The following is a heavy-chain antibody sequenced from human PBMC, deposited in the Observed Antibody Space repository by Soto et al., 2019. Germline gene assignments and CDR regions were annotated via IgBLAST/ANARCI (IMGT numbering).Heavy chain of an antibody. CDR1: GFTFSSYA. Sequence: EAQLLESGGGLVQPGGSLRLSCAASGFTFSSYAMSWVRQAPGKGLEWVSVISGSGDSAYYADSVKGRFAISRDNSKNTLYLQMTSLRAEDTAVYYCAKAPSGWDGMDVWGQGTTVTVSS. CDR2: ISGSGDSA. CDR3: AKAPSGWDGMDV. J-gene: IGHJ6*02. D-gene: IGHD6-19*01. V-gene: IGHV3-23*01.